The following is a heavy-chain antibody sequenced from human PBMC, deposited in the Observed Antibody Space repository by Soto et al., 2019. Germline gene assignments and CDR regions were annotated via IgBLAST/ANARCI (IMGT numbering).Heavy chain of an antibody. D-gene: IGHD1-1*01. CDR2: VNYNGVT. Sequence: SETLSLTCCVSGYSISAAYYWSWIRQSPGKGLEWIGCVNYNGVTFYNPSLKSRVTMTVETSKNHFSLRLTSVTATDTAMYFCARGATGTLDFWGQGTLVTVSS. J-gene: IGHJ4*02. CDR1: GYSISAAYY. V-gene: IGHV4-38-2*02. CDR3: ARGATGTLDF.